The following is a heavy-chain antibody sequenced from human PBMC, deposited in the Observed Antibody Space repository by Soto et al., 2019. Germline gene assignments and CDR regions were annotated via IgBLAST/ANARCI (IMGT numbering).Heavy chain of an antibody. D-gene: IGHD3-10*01. V-gene: IGHV3-23*01. J-gene: IGHJ4*02. CDR2: ISGSGANT. Sequence: GGSLRLSCTASGFTFSNYAMNWVRQAPGKGLQWVSGISGSGANTYYADFVKGRFTISRDNSKNTLYLQMNSLRAEDTAVYYCAKDLVYFDSGTYSTLDYWGQGTLVTVSS. CDR1: GFTFSNYA. CDR3: AKDLVYFDSGTYSTLDY.